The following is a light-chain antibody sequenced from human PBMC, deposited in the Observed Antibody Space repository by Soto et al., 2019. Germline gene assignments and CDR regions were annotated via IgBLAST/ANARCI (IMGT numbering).Light chain of an antibody. CDR2: KAS. J-gene: IGKJ1*01. CDR3: QQYRT. CDR1: QIISSW. Sequence: DIQMTQSPSTLSASVGDRVTITCRASQIISSWLAWYQQKPGKAPKLLIYKASSLESGVPSRFSGSGSGTEFTLTISSLQPDDSATYYCQQYRTFGQGTKVEIK. V-gene: IGKV1-5*03.